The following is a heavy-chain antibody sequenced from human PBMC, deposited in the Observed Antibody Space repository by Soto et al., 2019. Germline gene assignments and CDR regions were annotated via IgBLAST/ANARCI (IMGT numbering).Heavy chain of an antibody. D-gene: IGHD5-18*01. Sequence: ESGGGLVKPGGSLRLSCAASGFTFSSYSMNWVRQAPGKGLEWVSSISSSSSYIYYADSVKGRFTISRDNAKNSLYLQMNSLRAEDTAVYYCARDLYSYSPDYGMDVWGQGTTVTVSS. J-gene: IGHJ6*02. CDR3: ARDLYSYSPDYGMDV. CDR1: GFTFSSYS. CDR2: ISSSSSYI. V-gene: IGHV3-21*01.